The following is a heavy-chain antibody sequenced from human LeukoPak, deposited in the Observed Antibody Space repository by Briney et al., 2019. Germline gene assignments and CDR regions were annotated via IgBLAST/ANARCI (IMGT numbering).Heavy chain of an antibody. J-gene: IGHJ4*02. CDR2: IGPTGSDR. D-gene: IGHD1-14*01. CDR1: GLTFSTSG. CDR3: ATETNGRHYDY. Sequence: NPGGSLRLSCTASGLTFSTSGFNWVRQAPGKGLEWVASIGPTGSDRYHADSIKVRFTISRDNANNFLYLQMNSLRAEDTAVYYCATETNGRHYDYWGQGTLLTVSS. V-gene: IGHV3-21*06.